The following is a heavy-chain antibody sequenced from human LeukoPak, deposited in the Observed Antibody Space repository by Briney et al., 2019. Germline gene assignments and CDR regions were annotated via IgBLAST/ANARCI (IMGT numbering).Heavy chain of an antibody. CDR3: ARGRQLHLGELFPFAEFFQP. Sequence: GASVKVSCKASGYTFTEYYMHWVRQAPGQGLEWMGWINPNSGGANYAENFQGRVTMTRDTSISTAYMELRSLSSDDTAVYYCARGRQLHLGELFPFAEFFQPWGQGTLVTVFS. D-gene: IGHD3-16*01. J-gene: IGHJ1*01. CDR2: INPNSGGA. V-gene: IGHV1-2*02. CDR1: GYTFTEYY.